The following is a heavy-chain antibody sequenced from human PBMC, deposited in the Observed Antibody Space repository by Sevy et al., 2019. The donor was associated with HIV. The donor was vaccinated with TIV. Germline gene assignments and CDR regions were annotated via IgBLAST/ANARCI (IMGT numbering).Heavy chain of an antibody. D-gene: IGHD6-19*01. CDR2: IWSDGSND. J-gene: IGHJ4*02. V-gene: IGHV3-33*01. CDR3: VREGGWDEAPFDY. Sequence: GGSLRLSCAASGFTFANYAMHWVRQAPGKGLEWVTVIWSDGSNDVYTDSVKGRFIISRDNSRNTLYLQMNNLRVEDTALYYCVREGGWDEAPFDYWGQGALVTVSS. CDR1: GFTFANYA.